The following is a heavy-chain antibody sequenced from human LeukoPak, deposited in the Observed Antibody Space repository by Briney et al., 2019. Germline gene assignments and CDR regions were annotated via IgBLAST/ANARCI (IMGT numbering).Heavy chain of an antibody. CDR2: IYTSGST. J-gene: IGHJ6*04. D-gene: IGHD6-19*01. CDR3: ARELKAVADPLSTLDV. CDR1: GGSISSGSHY. V-gene: IGHV4-61*02. Sequence: SETLSLTCTVSGGSISSGSHYWSWIRQPAGKGLEWIGRIYTSGSTNYNPSLKSRVTISVDTSKNQFSLKLSSVTAADTAVYYCARELKAVADPLSTLDVWGKGTTVTVSS.